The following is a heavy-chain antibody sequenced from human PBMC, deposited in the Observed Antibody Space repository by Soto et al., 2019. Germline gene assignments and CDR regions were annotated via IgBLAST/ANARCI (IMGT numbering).Heavy chain of an antibody. Sequence: GGSLRLSCAAAGFTFTSYAMNWVRLAPGKGLEWVSAISGTGYNTYYADSVKGRFTISRDNTKNTLYLQMNSLRAEDTAVYYCAKAGFSSSWSPTYFDYWGQGTLVTVSS. D-gene: IGHD6-13*01. CDR1: GFTFTSYA. J-gene: IGHJ4*02. CDR2: ISGTGYNT. CDR3: AKAGFSSSWSPTYFDY. V-gene: IGHV3-23*01.